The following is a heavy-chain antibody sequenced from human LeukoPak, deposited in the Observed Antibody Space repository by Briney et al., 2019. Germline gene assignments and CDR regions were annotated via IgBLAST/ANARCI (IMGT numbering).Heavy chain of an antibody. CDR1: GFTFSSYG. V-gene: IGHV3-30*18. CDR2: ISYDGSNK. J-gene: IGHJ4*02. D-gene: IGHD6-13*01. CDR3: AKEVYKQLAAAGLDY. Sequence: PGRSLRLSCAASGFTFSSYGMHWVRQVPGKGLEWVAVISYDGSNKYYADSVKGRFTISGDNSKNTLYLQMNSLRAEDTAVYYCAKEVYKQLAAAGLDYWGQGTLVTVSS.